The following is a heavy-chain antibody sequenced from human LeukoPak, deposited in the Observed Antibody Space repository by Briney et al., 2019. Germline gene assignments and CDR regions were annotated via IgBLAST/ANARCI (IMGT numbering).Heavy chain of an antibody. D-gene: IGHD6-13*01. CDR3: ARGLYSSSWYLAY. Sequence: ASVKVSCKASGGTFSSYAISWVRQAPGQGLEWIGGIIPIFGTANYAQKFQGRVTITADGSTSTAYMELSSLRSEDTAVYYCARGLYSSSWYLAYWGQGTLVTVSS. J-gene: IGHJ4*02. V-gene: IGHV1-69*13. CDR1: GGTFSSYA. CDR2: IIPIFGTA.